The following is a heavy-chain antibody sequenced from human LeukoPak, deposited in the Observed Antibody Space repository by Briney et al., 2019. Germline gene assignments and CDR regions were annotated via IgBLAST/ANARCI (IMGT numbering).Heavy chain of an antibody. CDR1: GGSISSYY. D-gene: IGHD3-3*01. CDR3: ARVHYDFWSGYSHLFDP. Sequence: PSETLSLTXTVSGGSISSYYWSWIRQPPGKGLEWIGYIYYSGSTNYNPSLKSRVTISVDTSKNQFSLKLSSVTAADTAVYYCARVHYDFWSGYSHLFDPWGQGTLVTVSS. J-gene: IGHJ5*02. V-gene: IGHV4-59*01. CDR2: IYYSGST.